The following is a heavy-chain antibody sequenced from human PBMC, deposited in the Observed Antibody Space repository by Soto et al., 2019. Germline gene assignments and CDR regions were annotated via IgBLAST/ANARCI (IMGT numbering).Heavy chain of an antibody. J-gene: IGHJ4*02. CDR1: GYTSTSYA. Sequence: ASVKVSCNASGYTSTSYAMHWVRQAPGQRLEWMGWINAGNGNTKYSQKFQGRVTITRDTSASTAYMELSSLRAEDTAVYYCARDPQAYDYIWGSYRYTNADYWVQGTLVTVSS. V-gene: IGHV1-3*01. CDR2: INAGNGNT. CDR3: ARDPQAYDYIWGSYRYTNADY. D-gene: IGHD3-16*02.